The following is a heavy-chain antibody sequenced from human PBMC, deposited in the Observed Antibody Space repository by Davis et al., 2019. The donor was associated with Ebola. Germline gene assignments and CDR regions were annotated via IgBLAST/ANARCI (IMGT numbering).Heavy chain of an antibody. V-gene: IGHV3-9*01. CDR1: GFTFDDYA. CDR2: ISWNSGSI. D-gene: IGHD5/OR15-5a*01. J-gene: IGHJ5*02. CDR3: AKGNSGLSTISWFDP. Sequence: PGGSLRLSCAASGFTFDDYAIHWVRQAPGKGLEWVPGISWNSGSIAYADSVKGRFTISRDNAKNSLYLQMNSLRAEDTALYYCAKGNSGLSTISWFDPWGQGTLVTVSS.